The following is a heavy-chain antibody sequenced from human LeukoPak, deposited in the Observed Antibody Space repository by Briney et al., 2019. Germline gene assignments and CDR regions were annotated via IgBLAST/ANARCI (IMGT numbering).Heavy chain of an antibody. D-gene: IGHD4-17*01. CDR3: ARFTTVTTRYYFDY. Sequence: SETLSLTCAVYGGSFSGYYWSWIRQPPGKGLEWIGEINHSGSTNYNPSLKSRVTISVDTSKNQFSLKLSSVTAADTAVYYCARFTTVTTRYYFDYWGQGTLVTVSS. V-gene: IGHV4-34*01. J-gene: IGHJ4*02. CDR2: INHSGST. CDR1: GGSFSGYY.